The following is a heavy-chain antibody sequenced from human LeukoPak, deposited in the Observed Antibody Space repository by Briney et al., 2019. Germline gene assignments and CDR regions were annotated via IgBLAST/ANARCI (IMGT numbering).Heavy chain of an antibody. V-gene: IGHV4-34*01. D-gene: IGHD4-23*01. CDR1: AGSFSGYY. J-gene: IGHJ4*02. Sequence: SETLSLTCAVYAGSFSGYYWSWIRQPPGTWVEWIGEINHSGSTNYNPSRKSRVTVPVDTSKDQFSLKPTSVTAEDTAVYYCARGRSKQTGGISDEPTDYWGQGTLVTVSS. CDR2: INHSGST. CDR3: ARGRSKQTGGISDEPTDY.